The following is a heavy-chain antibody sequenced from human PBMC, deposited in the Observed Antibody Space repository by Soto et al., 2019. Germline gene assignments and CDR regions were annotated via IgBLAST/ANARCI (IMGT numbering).Heavy chain of an antibody. Sequence: QVQLVQSGADVKKPGASVTVSCKASGYTFTTYEINWVRQATGQGLEWMGRMNPNDGNTGYAQKFQGRATMTRNTSVTTAYMELSGLRSDDTAVYYCARGPRESGEWLLFDYWGQGALVTVSS. CDR3: ARGPRESGEWLLFDY. CDR1: GYTFTTYE. V-gene: IGHV1-8*01. CDR2: MNPNDGNT. J-gene: IGHJ4*02. D-gene: IGHD3-3*01.